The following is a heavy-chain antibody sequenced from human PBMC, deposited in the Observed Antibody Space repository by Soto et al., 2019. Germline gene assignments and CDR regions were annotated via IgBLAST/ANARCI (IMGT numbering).Heavy chain of an antibody. CDR2: ISGVSGSI. Sequence: GGSLRLSCEASGFTFGDFAMNWVRQAPGKGLEWVSGISGVSGSIGYADSVKGRFTISRDNAKNSLYLQMNSLRAEDTALYYCAKDLDCSGYGNIDYWGQGTLVTVSS. V-gene: IGHV3-9*01. CDR1: GFTFGDFA. D-gene: IGHD3-22*01. CDR3: AKDLDCSGYGNIDY. J-gene: IGHJ4*02.